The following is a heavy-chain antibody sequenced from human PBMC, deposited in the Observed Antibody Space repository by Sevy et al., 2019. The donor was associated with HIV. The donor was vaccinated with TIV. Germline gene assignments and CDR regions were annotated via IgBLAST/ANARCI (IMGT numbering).Heavy chain of an antibody. CDR1: GFTFSIYT. D-gene: IGHD3-22*01. CDR2: ISSSSTYI. Sequence: GGSLRLSCAASGFTFSIYTMNWVRQAPGKGLEWVSSISSSSTYIYYADSVRGRFTISRDNAKNSLYLQMHSLRAEETAGYYCASGSLDSTGYPFDYWGQGTLVTVSS. CDR3: ASGSLDSTGYPFDY. V-gene: IGHV3-21*01. J-gene: IGHJ4*02.